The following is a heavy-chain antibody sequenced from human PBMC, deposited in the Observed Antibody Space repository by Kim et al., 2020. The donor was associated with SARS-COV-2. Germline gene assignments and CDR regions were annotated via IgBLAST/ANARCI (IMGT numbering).Heavy chain of an antibody. Sequence: ASVKVSCKASGYTFINYAIHWVRQAPGQRLEWLGWINAGNGNTKYSQSXXGRXTXXXXXXXXTAFMELXSLTSEDTAXXXXAXXXIXPFGLVVTFFXXDWXQG. V-gene: IGHV1-3*01. CDR2: INAGNGNT. J-gene: IGHJ4*02. CDR1: GYTFINYA. D-gene: IGHD3-3*01. CDR3: AXXXIXPFGLVVTFFXXD.